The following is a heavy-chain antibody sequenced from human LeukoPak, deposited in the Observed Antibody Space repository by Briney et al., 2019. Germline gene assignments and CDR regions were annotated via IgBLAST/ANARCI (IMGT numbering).Heavy chain of an antibody. CDR3: ARVRGVRGVITPWASYFDY. D-gene: IGHD3-10*01. CDR1: GGSFSGYY. CDR2: INHSGST. J-gene: IGHJ4*02. V-gene: IGHV4-34*01. Sequence: SETLSLTCAVYGGSFSGYYWSWIRQPPGKGLEWIGEINHSGSTNYNPSLKSRVTISVDTSKNQFSLKLSSVTAADTAVYYCARVRGVRGVITPWASYFDYWGQGTLVTVSS.